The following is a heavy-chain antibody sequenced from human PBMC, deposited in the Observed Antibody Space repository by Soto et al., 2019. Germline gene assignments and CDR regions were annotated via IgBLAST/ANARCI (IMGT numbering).Heavy chain of an antibody. D-gene: IGHD3-10*02. CDR2: MNPGDGST. CDR3: ARSYVQSRPIDY. J-gene: IGHJ4*02. V-gene: IGHV1-46*01. CDR1: GYTLTAYY. Sequence: QVQLVQSGAEVKKPGASVKVSCKASGYTLTAYYIHWVRQAPGQGREWMGIMNPGDGSTRYAQMFQGRVTMIRDPSTSTIYMELNSIRSEDTAVYYCARSYVQSRPIDYWGQGTLVTVSS.